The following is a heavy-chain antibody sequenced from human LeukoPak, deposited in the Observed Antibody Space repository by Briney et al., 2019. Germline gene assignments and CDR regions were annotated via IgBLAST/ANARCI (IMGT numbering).Heavy chain of an antibody. V-gene: IGHV4-61*08. Sequence: SETLSLTCTVSGGSISSGGYYWCWIRQPPGKGLEWIGYIYYSGSTNYNPSLKSRVTISVDTSKNQFSLKLSSVTAADTAVYYCARVDPDSSSTLEVFDYWGQGTLVTVSS. CDR2: IYYSGST. J-gene: IGHJ4*02. CDR3: ARVDPDSSSTLEVFDY. D-gene: IGHD6-6*01. CDR1: GGSISSGGYY.